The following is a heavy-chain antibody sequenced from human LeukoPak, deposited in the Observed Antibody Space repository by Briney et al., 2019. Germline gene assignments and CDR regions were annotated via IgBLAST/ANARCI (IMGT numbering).Heavy chain of an antibody. V-gene: IGHV3-7*01. CDR3: ARDGDIVVVTATDY. CDR2: IKQDGSEK. J-gene: IGHJ4*02. D-gene: IGHD2-21*02. CDR1: GGSFSGYY. Sequence: ETLSLTCAVYGGSFSGYYWSWIRQAPGKGLEWVANIKQDGSEKYYVDSVKGRFTISRDNAKNSLYLQMNSLRAEDTAVYYCARDGDIVVVTATDYWGQGTLVTVSS.